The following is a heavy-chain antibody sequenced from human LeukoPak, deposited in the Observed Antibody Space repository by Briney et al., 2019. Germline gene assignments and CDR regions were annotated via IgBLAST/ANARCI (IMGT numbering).Heavy chain of an antibody. CDR1: GFTFRSHA. V-gene: IGHV3-23*01. J-gene: IGHJ4*02. D-gene: IGHD2-21*01. CDR2: IYENGGTT. Sequence: GGSLRLSCVGSGFTFRSHAMSWVRQAPEKGLEFVSGIYENGGTTYYADPVKGRFSISRDNSKNTLYLQMDSLRGEDTAVYYCAKDFRIGYSAHFDYWGQGALVTVSS. CDR3: AKDFRIGYSAHFDY.